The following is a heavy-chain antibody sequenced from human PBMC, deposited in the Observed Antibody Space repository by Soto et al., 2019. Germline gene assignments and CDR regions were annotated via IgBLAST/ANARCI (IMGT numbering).Heavy chain of an antibody. CDR3: ITFQAPLLPAHPDDYYYGMDV. Sequence: GGSLGLSCAASGFTFSNAWMNWVRQAPGKGLEWVGRIKSKTDGGTTDYDAPVKGRFTISRDDSKNTLYLQMNSLKTEETAVYYCITFQAPLLPAHPDDYYYGMDVWGQGTTVTVSS. D-gene: IGHD6-6*01. CDR2: IKSKTDGGTT. J-gene: IGHJ6*02. CDR1: GFTFSNAW. V-gene: IGHV3-15*07.